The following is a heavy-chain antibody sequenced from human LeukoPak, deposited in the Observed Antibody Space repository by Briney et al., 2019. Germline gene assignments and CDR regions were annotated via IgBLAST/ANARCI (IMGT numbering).Heavy chain of an antibody. CDR1: GFTFSSYA. CDR3: ARSGSYYVLDY. V-gene: IGHV3-30-3*01. D-gene: IGHD1-26*01. CDR2: ISYDGSNI. Sequence: GGSLRLSCAASGFTFSSYAMHWVRQAPGKGLEWVAVISYDGSNIYYADSVKGRFTISRDNSKNTLYLQMNSLRAEDTAVYYCARSGSYYVLDYWGQGTLVTVSS. J-gene: IGHJ4*02.